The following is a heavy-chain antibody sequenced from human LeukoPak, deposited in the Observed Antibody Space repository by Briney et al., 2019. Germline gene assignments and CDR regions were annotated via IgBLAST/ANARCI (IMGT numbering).Heavy chain of an antibody. Sequence: PSETLSLTCTVSGGSISSYYWSWIRQPPGKGLEWIGYIYTSGSTNYNPSLKSRVTISVDTSKNQFSLKLSSVIAADTAVYYCARHRHSQWLGYYYYYMDAWGKGTTVTVSS. CDR3: ARHRHSQWLGYYYYYMDA. CDR2: IYTSGST. J-gene: IGHJ6*03. D-gene: IGHD6-19*01. V-gene: IGHV4-4*09. CDR1: GGSISSYY.